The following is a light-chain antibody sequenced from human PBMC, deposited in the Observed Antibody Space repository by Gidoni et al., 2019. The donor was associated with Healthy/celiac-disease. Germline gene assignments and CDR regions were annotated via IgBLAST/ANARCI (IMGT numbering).Light chain of an antibody. Sequence: QSALTQPVSVSGSPGQSITISCTGTSSAVGGYNYVPWYQQHPGKAPKLMISEVSNRPSGVSNRFSGSKSGNTASLTISGLQAEDEAEYYCSSYTSSSTLVVFGGGTKLTVL. J-gene: IGLJ2*01. CDR1: SSAVGGYNY. V-gene: IGLV2-14*01. CDR2: EVS. CDR3: SSYTSSSTLVV.